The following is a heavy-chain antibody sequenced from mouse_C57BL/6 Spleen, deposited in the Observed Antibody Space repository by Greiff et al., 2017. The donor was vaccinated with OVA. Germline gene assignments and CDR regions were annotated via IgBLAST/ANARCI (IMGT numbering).Heavy chain of an antibody. CDR3: ARPYYYGSSPFGY. CDR2: INPNYGTT. CDR1: GYSFTDYN. V-gene: IGHV1-39*01. Sequence: EVQLQQSGPELVKPGASVKISCKASGYSFTDYNMNWVKQSNGKSLEWIGVINPNYGTTSYNQKFKGKATLTVDQYSSTADMQLNSLTAEDSAVYYCARPYYYGSSPFGYWGQGTKLTVSS. J-gene: IGHJ2*01. D-gene: IGHD1-1*01.